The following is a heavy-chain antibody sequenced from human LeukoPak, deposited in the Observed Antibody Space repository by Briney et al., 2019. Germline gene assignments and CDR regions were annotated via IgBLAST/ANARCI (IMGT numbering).Heavy chain of an antibody. Sequence: PGGSLRLSCAASGFTFSSYSMNWVRQAPGKGLEWVSYISSSSSTIYYADSVKGRFTISRDNAKNSLYLQMNTLRAEDPAVYYCARDRLLEFGEFWGQGTLVTVSS. D-gene: IGHD3-10*01. CDR1: GFTFSSYS. CDR3: ARDRLLEFGEF. J-gene: IGHJ4*02. CDR2: ISSSSSTI. V-gene: IGHV3-48*01.